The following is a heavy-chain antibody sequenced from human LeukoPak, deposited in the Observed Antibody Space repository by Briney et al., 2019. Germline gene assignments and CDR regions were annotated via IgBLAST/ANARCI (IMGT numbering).Heavy chain of an antibody. Sequence: GGSLRLSCAASGFTFSSYAMSWVRQAPGKGLEWVSDISCSGGSTYYADSVKGRFTIPRDNAKNSLYLQMNSLRDEDTAVYYCARDWDYDILSGYFHWGQGTLVTVSS. J-gene: IGHJ4*02. V-gene: IGHV3-23*01. CDR3: ARDWDYDILSGYFH. CDR2: ISCSGGST. D-gene: IGHD3-9*01. CDR1: GFTFSSYA.